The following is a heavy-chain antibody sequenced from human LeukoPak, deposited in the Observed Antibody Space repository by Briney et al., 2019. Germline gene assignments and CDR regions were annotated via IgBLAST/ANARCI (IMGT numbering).Heavy chain of an antibody. D-gene: IGHD3-10*01. J-gene: IGHJ4*02. V-gene: IGHV4-59*01. CDR1: GGSISNYY. CDR2: IYYSGRT. Sequence: SETLSLTCTVSGGSISNYYWSWIRQPPGKGLEWIAYIYYSGRTNYNPSLKSRVTISVDTSKNQFSLKLSSVTAADTAVYYCARAPDHGSGGYYQFDYWGQGTLVTVSS. CDR3: ARAPDHGSGGYYQFDY.